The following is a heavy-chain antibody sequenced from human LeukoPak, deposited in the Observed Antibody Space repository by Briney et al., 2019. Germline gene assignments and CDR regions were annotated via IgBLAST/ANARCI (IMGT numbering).Heavy chain of an antibody. CDR1: GITFSSHA. CDR3: AKDYWEWSRVN. Sequence: GGSLRLSCAASGITFSSHAMSWVRQAPGKGLEWVSVISGSGGSTYYADSVKGRFTISRDNSKNTLYPQMNSLRAEDPAVYYSAKDYWEWSRVNWGQGTLVTVSS. CDR2: ISGSGGST. J-gene: IGHJ4*02. V-gene: IGHV3-23*01. D-gene: IGHD3-3*01.